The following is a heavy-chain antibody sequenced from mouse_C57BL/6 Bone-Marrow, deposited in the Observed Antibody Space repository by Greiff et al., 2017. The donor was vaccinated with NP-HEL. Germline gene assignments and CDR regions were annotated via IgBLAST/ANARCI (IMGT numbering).Heavy chain of an antibody. D-gene: IGHD1-1*01. J-gene: IGHJ1*03. CDR3: VRDTHYYGSSYWYFDV. CDR1: GFTFNTYA. V-gene: IGHV10-3*01. CDR2: IRSKSSNYAT. Sequence: EVKLVESGGGLVQPKGSLKLSCAASGFTFNTYAMHWVRQAPGKGLEWVARIRSKSSNYATYYADSVKDRFTISRDDSQSMLYLQMNNLKTEDTAMYYFVRDTHYYGSSYWYFDVWGTGTTVTVSS.